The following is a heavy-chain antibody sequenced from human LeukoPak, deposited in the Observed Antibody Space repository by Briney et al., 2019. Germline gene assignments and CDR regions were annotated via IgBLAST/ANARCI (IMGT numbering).Heavy chain of an antibody. V-gene: IGHV1-2*02. D-gene: IGHD6-19*01. J-gene: IGHJ4*02. CDR2: INPNSGGT. Sequence: GASVKVSCKASGYTFTGYYMHWVRQAPGQGLEWMGWINPNSGGTNYAQKFQGRVTMTRDTSISTAYMELSRLRSDDTAVYYCARDSGSGWEYFDYWGQGTLVTVSS. CDR1: GYTFTGYY. CDR3: ARDSGSGWEYFDY.